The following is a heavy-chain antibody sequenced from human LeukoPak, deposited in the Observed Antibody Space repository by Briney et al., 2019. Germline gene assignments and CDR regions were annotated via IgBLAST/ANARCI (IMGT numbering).Heavy chain of an antibody. Sequence: ASVKVSCKASGYTFTSYYMHWVRQAPGKGLEWMGGFDPEDGETIYAQKFQGRVTMTEDTSTDTAYMELSSLRSEDTAVYYCATGPDYDSSGSFDYWGQGTLVTVSS. J-gene: IGHJ4*02. CDR1: GYTFTSYY. D-gene: IGHD3-22*01. CDR2: FDPEDGET. CDR3: ATGPDYDSSGSFDY. V-gene: IGHV1-24*01.